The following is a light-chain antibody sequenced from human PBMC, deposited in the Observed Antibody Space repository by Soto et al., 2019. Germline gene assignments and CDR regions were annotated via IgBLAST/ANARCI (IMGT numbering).Light chain of an antibody. J-gene: IGKJ2*01. CDR1: QSVSSSY. Sequence: EIVLTQSPGTLSLSPGERATLSCRASQSVSSSYLAWYQQKPGQAPRLLIYGASTRATAIPARFSGSGSGTEFTLTISSLQSEDFAVYFCQQYDNWPYNFGQGTKVDIK. CDR3: QQYDNWPYN. V-gene: IGKV3-15*01. CDR2: GAS.